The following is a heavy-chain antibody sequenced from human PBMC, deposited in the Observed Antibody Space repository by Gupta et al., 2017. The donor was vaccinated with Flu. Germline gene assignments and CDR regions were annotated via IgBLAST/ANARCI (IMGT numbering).Heavy chain of an antibody. CDR3: GGVGGTYRNRLAFFLD. V-gene: IGHV4-34*01. D-gene: IGHD3-16*02. Sequence: QSPGKGLEWNGEISHDVGPKYIPSVESRVTISEDTSNSQFSLRVTSVTAADTGVYYWGGVGGTYRNRLAFFLDWGQGTLVTVSS. CDR2: ISHDVGP. J-gene: IGHJ1*01.